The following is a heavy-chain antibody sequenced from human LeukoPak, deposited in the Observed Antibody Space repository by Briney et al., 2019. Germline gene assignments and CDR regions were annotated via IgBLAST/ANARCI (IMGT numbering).Heavy chain of an antibody. CDR1: GFTFSRYW. V-gene: IGHV3-74*01. Sequence: GGSLRLSCAASGFTFSRYWMHWVRQAPGKGLVWVSRINGDGTSTRYADSVKGRFTISRDNAKNSLYLQMNSLRAEDMALYYCAKGYSSSWHSPLFDYWGQGTLVTVSS. CDR3: AKGYSSSWHSPLFDY. CDR2: INGDGTST. D-gene: IGHD6-13*01. J-gene: IGHJ4*02.